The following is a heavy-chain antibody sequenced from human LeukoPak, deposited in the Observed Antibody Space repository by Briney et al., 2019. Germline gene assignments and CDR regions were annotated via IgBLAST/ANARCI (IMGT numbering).Heavy chain of an antibody. D-gene: IGHD1-1*01. CDR1: GFTFSDYS. CDR2: ISRRSRHV. J-gene: IGHJ1*01. V-gene: IGHV3-21*01. CDR3: VRDLMGSGSTTAYLHH. Sequence: GGSLRLSCAASGFTFSDYSMNWVRQAPGKGLEWISSISRRSRHVYYAGSVKGRFTISRDNAKNSLYLQMNSLRAEDMAVYFCVRDLMGSGSTTAYLHHWGQGTLVTVSS.